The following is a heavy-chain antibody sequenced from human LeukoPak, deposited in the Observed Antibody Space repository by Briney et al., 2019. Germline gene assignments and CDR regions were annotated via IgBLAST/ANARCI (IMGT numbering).Heavy chain of an antibody. Sequence: PGRSLRLSCAASEFTFSNYGMHWVRQAPGKGLEWVSAISGSGGSTYYADSVKGRFTISRDNSKNTLYLQMNSLRAEDTAVYYCAKSALKLYCSSTSCYLGFDYWGQGTLVTVSS. CDR2: ISGSGGST. V-gene: IGHV3-23*01. CDR3: AKSALKLYCSSTSCYLGFDY. CDR1: EFTFSNYG. D-gene: IGHD2-2*01. J-gene: IGHJ4*02.